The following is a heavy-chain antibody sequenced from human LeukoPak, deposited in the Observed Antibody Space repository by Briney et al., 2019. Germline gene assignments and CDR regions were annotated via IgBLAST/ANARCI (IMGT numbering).Heavy chain of an antibody. CDR3: ARVLPSTYYDRGSGAFDI. CDR1: GYTISSYY. V-gene: IGHV1-46*01. Sequence: ASVSVSCKASGYTISSYYMHWVRQAPGQGLEWMGIIDPSGGSTSYAQKFQGRVTMTRDTSTSTVYMELSSLRSEDTAVYYCARVLPSTYYDRGSGAFDIWGQGTMVTVSS. CDR2: IDPSGGST. J-gene: IGHJ3*02. D-gene: IGHD3-22*01.